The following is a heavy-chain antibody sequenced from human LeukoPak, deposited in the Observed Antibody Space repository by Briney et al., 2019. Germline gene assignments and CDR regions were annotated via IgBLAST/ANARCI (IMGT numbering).Heavy chain of an antibody. D-gene: IGHD5-18*01. V-gene: IGHV3-23*01. J-gene: IGHJ4*01. CDR2: ISGGGRST. CDR1: GFTFSTCA. CDR3: APGVTPPYYFDY. Sequence: GGSLRLSCAASGFTFSTCAMSWVRQAPGKGLEWVSTISGGGRSTDYADSVKGHFTISRDNSKNTLYLQMNSLRAEDTAVYYCAPGVTPPYYFDYWGQEPWSPSPQ.